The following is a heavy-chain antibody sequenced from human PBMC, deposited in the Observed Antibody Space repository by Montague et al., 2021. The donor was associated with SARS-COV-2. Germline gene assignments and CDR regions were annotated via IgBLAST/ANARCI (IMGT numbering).Heavy chain of an antibody. V-gene: IGHV4-39*01. CDR3: ARHYYDSSGYYSPWYFDL. J-gene: IGHJ2*01. CDR1: GGSISSSSYY. Sequence: SETLSLTCTVSGGSISSSSYYWGWIRQPPGKGLEWIGSIYYSGSTYYNPSLKSRVTISVDTSENQLSLKLSSVTAADTAVYYCARHYYDSSGYYSPWYFDLWGRGTLVTVSS. CDR2: IYYSGST. D-gene: IGHD3-22*01.